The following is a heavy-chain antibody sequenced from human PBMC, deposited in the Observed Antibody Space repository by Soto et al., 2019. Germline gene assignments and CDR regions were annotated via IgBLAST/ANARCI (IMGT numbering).Heavy chain of an antibody. D-gene: IGHD5-12*01. CDR3: ARSGSGYDLRKLDY. V-gene: IGHV4-31*03. Sequence: SETLSLTCTVSGGSISSGGYYWSWIRQHPGKGLEWIGYIYYSGSTYYNPSLKSRVTISVDTSKNQFSLKLSSVTAADTAVYYCARSGSGYDLRKLDYWGQGTLVTVSS. CDR2: IYYSGST. CDR1: GGSISSGGYY. J-gene: IGHJ4*02.